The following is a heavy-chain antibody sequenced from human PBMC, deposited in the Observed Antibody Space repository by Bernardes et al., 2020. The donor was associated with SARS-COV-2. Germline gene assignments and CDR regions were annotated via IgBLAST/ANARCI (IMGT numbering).Heavy chain of an antibody. CDR1: GFTFNSFA. CDR2: ISNNGGTT. D-gene: IGHD3-10*01. V-gene: IGHV3-64D*06. J-gene: IGHJ4*02. CDR3: VKSHYYSTGSYDY. Sequence: SLRLSCSASGFTFNSFAMYWVRQAPGKGLEYVSAISNNGGTTYYADSVKGRFTISRDNSKNTLYLQMSSLRVDDTALYWCVKSHYYSTGSYDYWGQGTLVTVSS.